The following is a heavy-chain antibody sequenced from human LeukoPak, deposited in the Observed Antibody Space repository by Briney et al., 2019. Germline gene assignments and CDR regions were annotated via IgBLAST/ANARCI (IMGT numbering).Heavy chain of an antibody. CDR3: TTRSQSVSYDY. Sequence: PGGSLRLSCAASGFTFSNAWMSWVRQAPGKGLEWVGRIKSKTDGGATDYATPVKGRFTISRDDSTNTLYLQMNTLKPEDTAVYYCTTRSQSVSYDYWGQGTLVTVSS. D-gene: IGHD3-10*01. J-gene: IGHJ4*02. CDR1: GFTFSNAW. CDR2: IKSKTDGGAT. V-gene: IGHV3-15*01.